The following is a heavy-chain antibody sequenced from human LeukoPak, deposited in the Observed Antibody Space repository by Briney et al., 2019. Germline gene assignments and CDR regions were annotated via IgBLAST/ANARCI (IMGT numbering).Heavy chain of an antibody. D-gene: IGHD6-13*01. CDR3: AKEYSSSWYPGMDV. J-gene: IGHJ6*02. V-gene: IGHV3-30*18. CDR2: ISYDGSNK. CDR1: GFTFSSYG. Sequence: GRSLRLSCAASGFTFSSYGMHWVRQAPGKGLEWVAVISYDGSNKCYADSVKGRFTISRDNSKNTLYLQMNSLSAEDTAVSYCAKEYSSSWYPGMDVWGQGTTVTVSS.